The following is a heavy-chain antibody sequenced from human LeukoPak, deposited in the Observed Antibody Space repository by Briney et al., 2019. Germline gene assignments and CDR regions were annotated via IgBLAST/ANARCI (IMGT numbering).Heavy chain of an antibody. CDR1: GGSISSGGYS. D-gene: IGHD3-9*01. CDR2: IYHSGST. Sequence: SESLSLTCAVSGGSISSGGYSWSWIRQPPGKGLEWIGYIYHSGSTYYNPSLKSRVTISVDRSKNQFSLKLSSVTAADTAVYYCAREGHDILTGSYYFDYWGQGTRVTVSS. CDR3: AREGHDILTGSYYFDY. V-gene: IGHV4-30-2*01. J-gene: IGHJ4*02.